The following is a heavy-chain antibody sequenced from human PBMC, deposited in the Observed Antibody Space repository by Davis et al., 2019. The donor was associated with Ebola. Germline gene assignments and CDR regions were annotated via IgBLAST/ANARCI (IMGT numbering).Heavy chain of an antibody. D-gene: IGHD5-12*01. J-gene: IGHJ4*02. CDR1: GFTLSDRY. CDR2: SRNKVNSFTI. Sequence: PGGPLRPSCAVPGFTLSDRYMDWVRQAPGKGLEWLGRSRNKVNSFTIEYAASVKGRFTISRDDSRDSLYLQLDNLKTEDTAVYFCTRAATTITSGPMGYWGQGTLVTVSS. CDR3: TRAATTITSGPMGY. V-gene: IGHV3-72*01.